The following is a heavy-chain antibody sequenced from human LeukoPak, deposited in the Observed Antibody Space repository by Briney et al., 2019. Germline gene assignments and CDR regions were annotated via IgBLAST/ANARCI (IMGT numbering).Heavy chain of an antibody. CDR2: ISGYTGNT. CDR3: ARDHCGADCSPALYYFDY. V-gene: IGHV1-18*01. J-gene: IGHJ4*02. D-gene: IGHD2-21*02. Sequence: ASVRVSCKASGYTFTRYGISWVRQAPEQGLEWMGWISGYTGNTNYAQKFRGRVTMTTDTSTSTAYMELRSLRSDDTAVYYCARDHCGADCSPALYYFDYWGQGTLVTVSS. CDR1: GYTFTRYG.